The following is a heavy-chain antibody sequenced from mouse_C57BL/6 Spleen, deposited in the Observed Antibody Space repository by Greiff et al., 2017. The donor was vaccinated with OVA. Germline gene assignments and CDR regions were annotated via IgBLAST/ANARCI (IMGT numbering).Heavy chain of an antibody. CDR2: ISDGGSYT. CDR3: ARDNYGSSLYWYFDV. D-gene: IGHD1-1*01. Sequence: EVQWVESGGGLVKPGGSLKLSCAASGFTFSSYAMSWVRQTPEKRLEWVATISDGGSYTYYPDNVKGRFTISRDNAKNNLYLQMSHLKSEDTAMYYCARDNYGSSLYWYFDVWGTGTTVTVSS. J-gene: IGHJ1*03. V-gene: IGHV5-4*01. CDR1: GFTFSSYA.